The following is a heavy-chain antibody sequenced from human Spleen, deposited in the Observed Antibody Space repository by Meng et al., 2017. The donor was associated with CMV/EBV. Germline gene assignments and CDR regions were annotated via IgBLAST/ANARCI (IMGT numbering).Heavy chain of an antibody. CDR3: AKAGRYQLLSLAAFDY. CDR1: GFSFSSYA. D-gene: IGHD2-2*01. J-gene: IGHJ4*02. CDR2: IYSGDSTT. Sequence: GGSLRLSCAASGFSFSSYAMSWVRQAPGKGLEWVSVIYSGDSTTYYADSVKGRFTISRHNSKNTLYLQMNSLRAEDTAVYYCAKAGRYQLLSLAAFDYWGQGTLVTVSS. V-gene: IGHV3-23*03.